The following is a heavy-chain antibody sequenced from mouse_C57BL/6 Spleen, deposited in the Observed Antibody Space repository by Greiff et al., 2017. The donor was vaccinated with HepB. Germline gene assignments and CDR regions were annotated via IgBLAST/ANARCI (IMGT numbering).Heavy chain of an antibody. CDR1: GFTFSSYA. J-gene: IGHJ4*01. D-gene: IGHD2-3*01. V-gene: IGHV5-9-1*02. CDR3: TREGGSMMVTKTYYAMDY. Sequence: EVQRVESGAGLVKPGGSLKLSCAASGFTFSSYAMSWVRQTPEKRLEWVAYISSGGDYIYYADTVKGRFTIYRDNARNTLYLQMSSLKSEDTAMYDGTREGGSMMVTKTYYAMDYWGQGTSVTVSS. CDR2: ISSGGDYI.